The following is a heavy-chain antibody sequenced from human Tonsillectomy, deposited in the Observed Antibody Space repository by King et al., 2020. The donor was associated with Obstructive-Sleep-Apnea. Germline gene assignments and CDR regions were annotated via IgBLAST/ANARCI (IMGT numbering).Heavy chain of an antibody. V-gene: IGHV3-23*04. CDR2: ISGSGGST. D-gene: IGHD3-10*01. J-gene: IGHJ4*02. CDR3: AKDSPSYAILSVPGPRHNL. Sequence: VQLVESGGGLVQPGGSLRLSCAASGFTFNTYAMSWVRQAPGKGLEWLSTISGSGGSTYYADSVRGRFTIFRDNSKNTLYLQMNSLRAEDTAVYYCAKDSPSYAILSVPGPRHNLWGQGTLVIVSS. CDR1: GFTFNTYA.